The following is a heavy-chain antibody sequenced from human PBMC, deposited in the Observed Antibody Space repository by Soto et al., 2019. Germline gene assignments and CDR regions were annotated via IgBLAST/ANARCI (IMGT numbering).Heavy chain of an antibody. V-gene: IGHV3-30*18. CDR2: ISYDGSNK. D-gene: IGHD6-6*01. Sequence: QVQLVESGGGVVQPGRSLRLSCAASGFTFSSYGMHWVRQAPGKGLEWVAVISYDGSNKYYADSVKGRFTISRDNSKNTLYLQMNSLRAEDTAVXYCAKDLPGYSSSSAFDYWGQGTLVTVSS. CDR3: AKDLPGYSSSSAFDY. CDR1: GFTFSSYG. J-gene: IGHJ4*02.